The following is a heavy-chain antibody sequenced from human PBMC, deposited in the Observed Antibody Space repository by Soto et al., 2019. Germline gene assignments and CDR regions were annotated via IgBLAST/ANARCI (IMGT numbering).Heavy chain of an antibody. CDR1: GDSVSSNSAA. CDR2: TYYRSKWYN. J-gene: IGHJ6*02. Sequence: KQSQTLSLTCAISGDSVSSNSAAWNWIRQSPSRGLEWLGRTYYRSKWYNDYAVSVKSRITINPDTSKNQFSLQLNSVTPEDTAVYYCAIASWIAVAGISTTTKSYYGMDVWGQGTTVTVSS. V-gene: IGHV6-1*01. D-gene: IGHD6-19*01. CDR3: AIASWIAVAGISTTTKSYYGMDV.